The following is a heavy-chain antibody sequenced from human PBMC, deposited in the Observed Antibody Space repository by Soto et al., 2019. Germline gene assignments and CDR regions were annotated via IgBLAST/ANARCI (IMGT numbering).Heavy chain of an antibody. J-gene: IGHJ5*02. D-gene: IGHD3-16*01. CDR2: ISYRGST. CDR3: ARALLGFSYGYGGYLDP. Sequence: SETLSLTCNVSGGSFNGYSWSWFRQTSGKGLEWIGDISYRGSTSYSPSLKSRLMISLDTSNNQFSLKVASVTAADTAVYYCARALLGFSYGYGGYLDPWGPGTLVTVSS. V-gene: IGHV4-34*01. CDR1: GGSFNGYS.